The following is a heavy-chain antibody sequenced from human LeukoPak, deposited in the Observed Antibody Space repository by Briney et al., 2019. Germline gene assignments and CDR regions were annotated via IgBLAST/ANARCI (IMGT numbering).Heavy chain of an antibody. CDR2: ISGSGGTT. CDR3: AKEDGGDY. Sequence: PGGSLRLSCAASGFTFSSYAMTWVRHAPGKGLEWVSVISGSGGTTHFADPVKGRFTISRDNSKNSLYLQMNSLRAEDTAVYYCAKEDGGDYWGQGTLVTVSS. J-gene: IGHJ4*02. D-gene: IGHD3-16*01. CDR1: GFTFSSYA. V-gene: IGHV3-23*01.